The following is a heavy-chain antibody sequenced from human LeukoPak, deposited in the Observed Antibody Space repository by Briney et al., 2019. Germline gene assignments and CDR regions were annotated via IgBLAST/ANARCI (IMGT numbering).Heavy chain of an antibody. CDR1: GFTFSSYG. CDR3: AKDRIAAAGRGEFDY. Sequence: GSLRLSCAASGFTFSSYGMHWVRQAPGKGLKWVAVISYDGSNKYYADSVKGRFTISRDNSKNTLYLQMNSLRAEDTAVYYCAKDRIAAAGRGEFDYWGQGTLVTVSS. D-gene: IGHD6-13*01. CDR2: ISYDGSNK. V-gene: IGHV3-30*18. J-gene: IGHJ4*02.